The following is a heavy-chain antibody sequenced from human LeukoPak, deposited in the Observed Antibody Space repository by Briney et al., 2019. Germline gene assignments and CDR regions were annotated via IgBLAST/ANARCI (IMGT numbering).Heavy chain of an antibody. CDR1: GFTFSNYG. CDR3: ARPWSYCSGDCYSGGAPDGFDI. CDR2: IWFDGSNK. D-gene: IGHD2-21*02. V-gene: IGHV3-33*01. J-gene: IGHJ3*02. Sequence: GGSLRLSCAASGFTFSNYGMHWVRQAPGKGLEWVAVIWFDGSNKFYADSVKGRFTISRDNSKNTLYLQMNSLRAEDTAVYYCARPWSYCSGDCYSGGAPDGFDIWGQGTMVTVSS.